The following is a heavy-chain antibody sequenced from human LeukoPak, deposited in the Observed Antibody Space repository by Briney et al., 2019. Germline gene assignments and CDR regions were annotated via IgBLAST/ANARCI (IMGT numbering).Heavy chain of an antibody. CDR2: ISSSSSTI. CDR3: ARERLAMVRGVIPFDY. CDR1: GFTFSSYS. J-gene: IGHJ4*02. Sequence: PGGSLRLSCAASGFTFSSYSMNWVRQAPGKGREWVSYISSSSSTIYYADSVKGRFTISRDNAKNSLYLQMNSLRDEDTAVYYCARERLAMVRGVIPFDYWGQGTLVTVSS. D-gene: IGHD3-10*01. V-gene: IGHV3-48*02.